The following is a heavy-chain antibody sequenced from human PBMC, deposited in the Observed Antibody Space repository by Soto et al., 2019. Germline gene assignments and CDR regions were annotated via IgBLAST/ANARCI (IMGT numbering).Heavy chain of an antibody. V-gene: IGHV4-59*08. CDR2: VYYTGGT. CDR1: SGPSSSHN. J-gene: IGHJ6*02. D-gene: IGHD1-26*01. CDR3: VRQGIDYLHGLVDV. Sequence: QVHVQQSGPGLVKPSETLSLSCTVSSGPSSSHNWGWIRQPPGRGLEWIGYVYYTGGTSYNPSLKRRVTIPADTXXNHISLTLSSVTAADTAVYYCVRQGIDYLHGLVDVWGQGTTVSVSS.